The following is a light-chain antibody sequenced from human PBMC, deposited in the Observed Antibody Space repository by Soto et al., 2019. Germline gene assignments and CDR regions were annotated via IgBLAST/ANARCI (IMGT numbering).Light chain of an antibody. Sequence: DIQMTQSPSTLSASVGDRVTITCRASQSISSWLAWYQQKPGKAPKILIYKASSLESGVPSRFSGSGSGTEFTLTISSLQPDDFATYYCQQYESYSTFGQGTKVDI. CDR3: QQYESYST. CDR2: KAS. CDR1: QSISSW. J-gene: IGKJ1*01. V-gene: IGKV1-5*03.